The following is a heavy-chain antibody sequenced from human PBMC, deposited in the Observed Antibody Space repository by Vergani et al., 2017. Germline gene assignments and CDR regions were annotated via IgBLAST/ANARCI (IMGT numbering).Heavy chain of an antibody. J-gene: IGHJ5*02. V-gene: IGHV1-58*01. CDR3: ATDVNGSGTFDP. CDR1: GFTFTSSA. D-gene: IGHD3-10*01. Sequence: QMQLVQSGPEVKKPGTSVKVSCKASGFTFTSSAVQWVRQARGQRLEWIGWIVVGSGNTNYAQKFQERVTITRDMSTSTAYMELSSLRSEDTAVYYCATDVNGSGTFDPWGQGTLVTVSS. CDR2: IVVGSGNT.